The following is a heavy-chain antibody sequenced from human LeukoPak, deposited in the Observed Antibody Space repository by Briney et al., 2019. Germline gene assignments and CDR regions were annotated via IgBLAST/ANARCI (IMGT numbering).Heavy chain of an antibody. Sequence: GGSLRLSCVASGFTFSNYWMHWVRQAPGKGLVWVARIYSDGSRISYADSGKGRFTISRDNAKNTLFLRMNGRRGEDTSVYYCASDLDPSPFDHWGQGTLVAVSS. CDR2: IYSDGSRI. CDR1: GFTFSNYW. J-gene: IGHJ4*02. CDR3: ASDLDPSPFDH. V-gene: IGHV3-74*01.